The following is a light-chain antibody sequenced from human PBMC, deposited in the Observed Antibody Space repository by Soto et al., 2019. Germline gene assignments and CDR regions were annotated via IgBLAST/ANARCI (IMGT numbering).Light chain of an antibody. J-gene: IGKJ2*01. CDR3: QQRSNWPYT. Sequence: EIVLTQSPATLSLSPGERVTLSCRASQSVSSYLAWYQQKPGQAPRLLIYDASNWATGIPARFSGSGSGTDFTLTISSLEPEDFAVYYCQQRSNWPYTFGQGTKLEIK. CDR1: QSVSSY. CDR2: DAS. V-gene: IGKV3-11*01.